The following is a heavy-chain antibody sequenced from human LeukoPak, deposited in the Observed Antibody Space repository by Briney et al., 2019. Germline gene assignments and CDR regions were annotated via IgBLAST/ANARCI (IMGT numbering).Heavy chain of an antibody. D-gene: IGHD1-26*01. V-gene: IGHV3-9*01. CDR2: ISWNSGSI. Sequence: GGSLRLSCAASGFTFSSYAMSWVRQAPGKGLEWVSGISWNSGSIGYADSVKGRFTISRDNAKNSLYLQMNSLRAEDTALYYCAIPAGGSYYGYFDYWGQGTLVTVSS. J-gene: IGHJ4*02. CDR3: AIPAGGSYYGYFDY. CDR1: GFTFSSYA.